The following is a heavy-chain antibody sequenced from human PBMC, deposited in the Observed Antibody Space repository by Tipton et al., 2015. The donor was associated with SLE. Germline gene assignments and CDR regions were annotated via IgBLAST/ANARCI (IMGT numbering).Heavy chain of an antibody. CDR1: GGSIISYY. D-gene: IGHD6-13*01. Sequence: TLSLTCTVSGGSIISYYWSWVRQRPGMGAGLIGYIRSSGSTNYNPSLTRRVTISVDTSKNQFSLKLTSVTAADTAVYYCARGGSAAAAVFDYWGQGTLVTVSS. V-gene: IGHV4-4*08. J-gene: IGHJ4*02. CDR3: ARGGSAAAAVFDY. CDR2: IRSSGST.